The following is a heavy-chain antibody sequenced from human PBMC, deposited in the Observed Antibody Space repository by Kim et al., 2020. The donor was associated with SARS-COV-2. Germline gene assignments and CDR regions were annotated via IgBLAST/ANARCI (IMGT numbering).Heavy chain of an antibody. V-gene: IGHV4-39*01. Sequence: SETLSLTCTVSGGSISSSSYYWGWIRQPPGKGLEWIGSIYYSGSTYYNPSLKSRVTISVDTSKNQFPLKLSSVTAADTAVYYCARLPGYGDYEGYFQHWGQDTLVAVSS. CDR2: IYYSGST. J-gene: IGHJ1*01. D-gene: IGHD4-17*01. CDR3: ARLPGYGDYEGYFQH. CDR1: GGSISSSSYY.